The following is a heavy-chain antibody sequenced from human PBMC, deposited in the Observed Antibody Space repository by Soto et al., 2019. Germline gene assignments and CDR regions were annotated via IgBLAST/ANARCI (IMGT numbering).Heavy chain of an antibody. Sequence: ASVKVSCKASGYTFTSYDVNWVRQATGQGLEWMGWMNPNSGNTGYAQKFQGRVTMTTDTSTSTAYMELRSLRSDDTAVYYCARDKVGGNYYGMDVWGQGTTVTVSS. V-gene: IGHV1-8*01. D-gene: IGHD1-26*01. CDR2: MNPNSGNT. J-gene: IGHJ6*02. CDR1: GYTFTSYD. CDR3: ARDKVGGNYYGMDV.